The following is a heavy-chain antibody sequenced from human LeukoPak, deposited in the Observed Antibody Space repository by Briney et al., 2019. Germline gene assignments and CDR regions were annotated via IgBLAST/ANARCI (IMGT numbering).Heavy chain of an antibody. CDR1: GFNFTNSW. Sequence: GGSLRLSCAASGFNFTNSWMSWVRQAPGQGLEWVSAITSGGSPRYADPVKGRFTISRDNSKNTLYLQMNSLKTEDTAQYFCARDPNGYYIGAFEFWGQGTGVTVSS. V-gene: IGHV3-23*01. CDR2: ITSGGSP. CDR3: ARDPNGYYIGAFEF. D-gene: IGHD1-26*01. J-gene: IGHJ3*01.